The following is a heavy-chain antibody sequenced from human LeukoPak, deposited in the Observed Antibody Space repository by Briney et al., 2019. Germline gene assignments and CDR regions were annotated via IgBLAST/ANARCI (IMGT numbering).Heavy chain of an antibody. V-gene: IGHV3-30*18. CDR3: AKDRTVTTRGDFDY. CDR1: GFTFSTYG. CDR2: ISYDGSKK. J-gene: IGHJ4*02. D-gene: IGHD4-17*01. Sequence: GRSLRLFCAASGFTFSTYGMHWVRQAPGKGLEWVAVISYDGSKKYYADSVKGRLTISRDNSKNTLYLQMSSLRVEDTAVYYCAKDRTVTTRGDFDYWGQGTLVTVSS.